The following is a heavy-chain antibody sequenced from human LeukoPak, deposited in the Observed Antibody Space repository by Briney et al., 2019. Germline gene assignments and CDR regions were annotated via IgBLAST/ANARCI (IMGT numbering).Heavy chain of an antibody. Sequence: PSETLSLTCTVSGGSINSYYWSWIRQPPGEGLEWIGYIYYNGNTNYNPSLKSRVAISADTSKNQFSLKLSSVTAADTAVYYCAGTGYCSGGSCYVGWFDPWGQGTLVTVSS. J-gene: IGHJ5*02. D-gene: IGHD2-15*01. CDR1: GGSINSYY. CDR2: IYYNGNT. V-gene: IGHV4-59*08. CDR3: AGTGYCSGGSCYVGWFDP.